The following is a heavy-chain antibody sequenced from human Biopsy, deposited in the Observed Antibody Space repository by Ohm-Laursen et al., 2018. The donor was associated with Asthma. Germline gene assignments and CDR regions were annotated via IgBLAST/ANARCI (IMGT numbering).Heavy chain of an antibody. D-gene: IGHD3-3*01. CDR1: GFTFGDYW. V-gene: IGHV3-7*01. J-gene: IGHJ6*02. CDR2: IKHDGSEN. CDR3: ARMITIFGVVSRGMDV. Sequence: SLRLSCAASGFTFGDYWMSWVRQVPGRGLEWVANIKHDGSENNHVDSLKGRFTISRDNAKNSLYLQMNSLRDEDTAVYYCARMITIFGVVSRGMDVWGQGTTVTVSS.